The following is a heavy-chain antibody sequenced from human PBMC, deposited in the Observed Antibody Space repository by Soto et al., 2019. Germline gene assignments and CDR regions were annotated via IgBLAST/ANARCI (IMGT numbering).Heavy chain of an antibody. CDR2: ISSSSSYI. CDR3: ARGIIDLHYGIDV. V-gene: IGHV3-21*01. CDR1: GFTFSSYS. J-gene: IGHJ6*02. Sequence: GGSLRLCCAASGFTFSSYSMNWVRQAPGKGLEWVSSISSSSSYIYYADSVKGRFTISRDNAKNSLYLQMNSLRAEDTAVYYFARGIIDLHYGIDVRAQRTTVTGSS.